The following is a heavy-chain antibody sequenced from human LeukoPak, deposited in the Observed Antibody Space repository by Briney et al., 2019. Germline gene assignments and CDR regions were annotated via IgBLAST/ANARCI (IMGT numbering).Heavy chain of an antibody. J-gene: IGHJ3*02. V-gene: IGHV3-53*01. Sequence: GGSLRLSCAASGFTFSSYSMNWVRQAPGKGLEWVSVIYSGGSTYYADSVKGRFTISKDNSKNTLYLQMNSLRAEDTAVYYCARKSKQWLADAFDIWGQGTMVTVSS. D-gene: IGHD6-19*01. CDR2: IYSGGST. CDR3: ARKSKQWLADAFDI. CDR1: GFTFSSYS.